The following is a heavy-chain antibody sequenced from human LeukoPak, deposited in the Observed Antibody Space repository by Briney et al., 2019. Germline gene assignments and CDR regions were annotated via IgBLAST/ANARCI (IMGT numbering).Heavy chain of an antibody. CDR1: GFTFSTYT. CDR3: ARDRGADH. D-gene: IGHD5-12*01. J-gene: IGHJ5*02. CDR2: ISTSSSYI. Sequence: PGGSLRLSCAASGFTFSTYTMNWVRQAPGKGLEWVSSISTSSSYINYADSVKGRFTISRDNAENSLYLQMNSLRAEDAAVYYCARDRGADHWGQGTLVTVSS. V-gene: IGHV3-21*01.